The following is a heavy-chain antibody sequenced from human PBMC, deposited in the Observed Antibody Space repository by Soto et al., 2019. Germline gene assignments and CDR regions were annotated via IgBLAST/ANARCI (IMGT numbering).Heavy chain of an antibody. CDR2: IFYSGNT. J-gene: IGHJ6*02. Sequence: PSETLSLACTVSGDSIDNYYVIWIRQPPGKGLEWIGYIFYSGNTNYNPSLKSRVTISIDTSKNQFSLKLNSVTAADTAVYYCAAWGCSSASCHSNYYYGMDVWGQGTTVTVSS. CDR3: AAWGCSSASCHSNYYYGMDV. D-gene: IGHD2-2*01. CDR1: GDSIDNYY. V-gene: IGHV4-59*01.